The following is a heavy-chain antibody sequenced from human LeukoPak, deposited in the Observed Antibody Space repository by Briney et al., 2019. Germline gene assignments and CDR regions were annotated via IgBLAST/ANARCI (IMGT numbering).Heavy chain of an antibody. V-gene: IGHV3-74*01. CDR2: INPDGTST. D-gene: IGHD2-21*02. J-gene: IGHJ5*02. CDR1: GFTFSSYW. CDR3: ARDAGDCGGDCPRWFDP. Sequence: GGSLRLSCAASGFTFSSYWMHWVRQTPGKGLVWVSHINPDGTSTNYADSVKGRFTISRDNAKNTVDLQMNSLGGEDTAVYYCARDAGDCGGDCPRWFDPWGQGTLVTVSS.